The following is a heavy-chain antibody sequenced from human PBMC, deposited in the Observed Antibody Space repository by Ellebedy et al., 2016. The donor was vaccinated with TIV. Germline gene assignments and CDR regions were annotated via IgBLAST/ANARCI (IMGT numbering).Heavy chain of an antibody. J-gene: IGHJ4*02. D-gene: IGHD1-26*01. Sequence: SETLSLXXSVSGGSISTYYWSWIRQPAGKGLEWVGRIYTTGTTNYNPSLKGRVSMSVGTSKNQFSLRLSSMTAADTAVYFCVRSPKNLSRFELWGQGTLVTVSS. CDR3: VRSPKNLSRFEL. CDR2: IYTTGTT. CDR1: GGSISTYY. V-gene: IGHV4-4*07.